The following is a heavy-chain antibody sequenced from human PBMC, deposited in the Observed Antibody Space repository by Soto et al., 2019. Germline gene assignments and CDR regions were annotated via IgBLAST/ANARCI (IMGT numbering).Heavy chain of an antibody. CDR3: ARTHLTGGQSVGY. CDR1: GYTFTSYD. D-gene: IGHD2-8*02. V-gene: IGHV1-8*01. J-gene: IGHJ4*02. CDR2: MNPNSGNT. Sequence: ASVKVSCKASGYTFTSYDINWVRQATGQGLEWMGWMNPNSGNTDYAQKFQGRITMTRNTSISTAYMELSSLRSEDTAVYYCARTHLTGGQSVGYWGQGTLVTVSS.